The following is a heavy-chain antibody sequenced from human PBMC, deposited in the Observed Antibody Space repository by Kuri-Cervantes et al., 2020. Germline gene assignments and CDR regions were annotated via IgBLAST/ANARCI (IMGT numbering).Heavy chain of an antibody. CDR3: ARDLNWFDP. V-gene: IGHV1-18*04. Sequence: ASVKVSCKASGYTFTYRYLHWVRQAPGQALEWMGWISAYNGNTNYAQKLQGRVTMTTDTSTSTAYMELRSLRSDDTAVYYCARDLNWFDPWGQGTLVTVSS. CDR2: ISAYNGNT. CDR1: GYTFTYRY. J-gene: IGHJ5*02.